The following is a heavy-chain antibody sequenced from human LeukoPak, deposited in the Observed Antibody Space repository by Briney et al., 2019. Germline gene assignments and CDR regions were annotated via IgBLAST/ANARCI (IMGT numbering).Heavy chain of an antibody. CDR2: INTNTGNP. J-gene: IGHJ4*02. D-gene: IGHD4-11*01. CDR3: AREGSDYSPNLDY. V-gene: IGHV7-4-1*02. Sequence: ASVKVSCKASDYTFTSYGISWVRQAPGQGLEWMGWINTNTGNPTYAQGFTGRFVFSLDTSVSTAYLQISSLKAEDTAVYYCAREGSDYSPNLDYWGQGTLVTVSS. CDR1: DYTFTSYG.